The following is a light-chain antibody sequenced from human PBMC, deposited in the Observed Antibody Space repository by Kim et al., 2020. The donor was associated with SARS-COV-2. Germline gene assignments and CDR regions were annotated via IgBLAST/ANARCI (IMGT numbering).Light chain of an antibody. J-gene: IGKJ3*01. CDR2: DAS. CDR3: QQRSNWPIT. V-gene: IGKV3-11*01. CDR1: QSVRSY. Sequence: EIVLTQSPATLSLSPGERATLSCRASQSVRSYLAWYQQKPGQAPRLLIYDASNRATGIPARFSGSGSGTDFTLTISSLEPEDFAVYYCQQRSNWPITFGRGTKVDIK.